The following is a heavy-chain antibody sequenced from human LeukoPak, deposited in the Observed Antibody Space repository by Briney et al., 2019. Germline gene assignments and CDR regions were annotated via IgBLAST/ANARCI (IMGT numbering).Heavy chain of an antibody. CDR2: IIPIFGTA. D-gene: IGHD6-19*01. V-gene: IGHV1-69*13. CDR3: ARDLGSSGWYQRGLDY. Sequence: ASVKVSCKASGGTFSSYAISWVRQAPGQGLEWMGGIIPIFGTANYAQKFQGRVTITADESTSTAYMELSSLGSEDTAVYYCARDLGSSGWYQRGLDYWGQGTLVTVSS. CDR1: GGTFSSYA. J-gene: IGHJ4*02.